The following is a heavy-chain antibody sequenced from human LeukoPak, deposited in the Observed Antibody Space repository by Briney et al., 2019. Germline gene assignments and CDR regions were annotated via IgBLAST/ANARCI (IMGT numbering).Heavy chain of an antibody. CDR2: ISSSGSTI. V-gene: IGHV3-11*01. Sequence: PGGSLILSCAASGFTSSNNYMSWFGQAPGKGLQWVSYISSSGSTIYYADSVKGRFTTSRDNAKNSLYLQMNSLRAEDTAVYYCARGTTYYDDTRAFDIWGQGTMVTVSS. CDR3: ARGTTYYDDTRAFDI. CDR1: GFTSSNNY. D-gene: IGHD3-22*01. J-gene: IGHJ3*02.